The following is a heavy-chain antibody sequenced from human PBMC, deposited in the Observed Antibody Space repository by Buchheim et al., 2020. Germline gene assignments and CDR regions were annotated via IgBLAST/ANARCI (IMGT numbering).Heavy chain of an antibody. J-gene: IGHJ4*02. CDR3: ARGCRSSGWYYFDY. CDR1: GGSVSSGSYY. V-gene: IGHV4-61*01. CDR2: IYYSGST. D-gene: IGHD6-19*01. Sequence: QVQLQESGPGLVKPSETLSLTCTVSGGSVSSGSYYWSWIRQPPGKGLEWIGYIYYSGSTNYNPSLKSRVTLLLATSTNHFSLELSSVTAADTAVYYCARGCRSSGWYYFDYWGQGTL.